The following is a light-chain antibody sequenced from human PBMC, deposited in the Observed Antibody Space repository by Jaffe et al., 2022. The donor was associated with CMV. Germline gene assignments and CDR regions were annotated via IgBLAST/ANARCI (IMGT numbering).Light chain of an antibody. CDR3: SSYTSSTATV. Sequence: QSALTQPASVSGSPGQSITISCTGTSNDVGGYNYVSWYQQHPGKAPKLIISDVSNRPSGVSNRFSGSKSGNTASLTISGLQAEDEADYYCSSYTSSTATVFGGGTKLTVL. CDR1: SNDVGGYNY. V-gene: IGLV2-14*03. CDR2: DVS. J-gene: IGLJ2*01.